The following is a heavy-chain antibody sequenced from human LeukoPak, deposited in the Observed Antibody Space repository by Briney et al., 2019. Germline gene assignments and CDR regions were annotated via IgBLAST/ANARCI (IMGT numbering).Heavy chain of an antibody. CDR1: GFTFTHYT. CDR3: ARDGLTGRTDGTLDH. J-gene: IGHJ4*02. CDR2: ILYDGSDK. D-gene: IGHD1-20*01. V-gene: IGHV3-30-3*01. Sequence: TGGSLRLSCVASGFTFTHYTLHWVRQAPGKGLEWVTLILYDGSDKYYADSVKGRFTISRDDSKNTLYLQMNTLRPEDTAIYYCARDGLTGRTDGTLDHWGQGTLVTVSS.